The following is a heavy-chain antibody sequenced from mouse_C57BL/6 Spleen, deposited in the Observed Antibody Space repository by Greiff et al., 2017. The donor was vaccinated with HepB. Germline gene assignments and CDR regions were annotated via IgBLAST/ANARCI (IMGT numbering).Heavy chain of an antibody. D-gene: IGHD1-1*01. CDR3: TRGYYGIQAWFAY. Sequence: VQLQQSGAELVRPGASVTLSCKASGYTFTDYEMHWVKQTPVHGLEWIGAIDPETGGTAYNQKFKGKAILTADKSSSTAYMELRSLTSEDSAVYYCTRGYYGIQAWFAYWGQGTLVTVSA. CDR1: GYTFTDYE. CDR2: IDPETGGT. J-gene: IGHJ3*01. V-gene: IGHV1-15*01.